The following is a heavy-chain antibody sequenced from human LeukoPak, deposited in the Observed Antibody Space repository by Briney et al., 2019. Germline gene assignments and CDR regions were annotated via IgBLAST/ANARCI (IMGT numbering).Heavy chain of an antibody. CDR3: AKTGSTIAARPPDD. D-gene: IGHD6-6*01. CDR1: GVSFSSSPYY. CDR2: VYDGGST. Sequence: SETLSLTCTVSGVSFSSSPYYWGWIRQPPGKGLEWIGSVYDGGSTYYNPSLKSRVTISLDTSKNQFSLKLTSVTAADTAVYYCAKTGSTIAARPPDDWGQGALVTVSP. J-gene: IGHJ4*02. V-gene: IGHV4-39*07.